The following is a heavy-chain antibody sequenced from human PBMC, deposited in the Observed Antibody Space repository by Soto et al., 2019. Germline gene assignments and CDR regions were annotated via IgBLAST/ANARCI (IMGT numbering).Heavy chain of an antibody. V-gene: IGHV4-34*01. J-gene: IGHJ6*03. CDR2: INDSGNI. CDR1: GGSFSGYQ. Sequence: QVQLQQWGAGLLKPSETLSLTCAVYGGSFSGYQWTWIRQTPGKGLEWIGEINDSGNINYNPSLTGRVTILLDTPKKQISLRLSSVTAADSAVYYCARGLILWFGELSRRGGYYYYIDVWGKGTTVTVSS. D-gene: IGHD3-10*01. CDR3: ARGLILWFGELSRRGGYYYYIDV.